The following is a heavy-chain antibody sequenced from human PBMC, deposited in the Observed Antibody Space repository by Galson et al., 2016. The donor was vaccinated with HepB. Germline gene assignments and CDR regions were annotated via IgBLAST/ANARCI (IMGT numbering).Heavy chain of an antibody. J-gene: IGHJ4*02. Sequence: PALVKPTQTLTLTCTVSGFSLSDARMGVSWIRQPPGKALEWLAHIFSNDEKSYSTSLKSRLTISKDTSKSQMVLTMTNMDPVETATYYCARTGGVIPGFFFACWGQGTLVPVSP. CDR2: IFSNDEK. CDR3: ARTGGVIPGFFFAC. D-gene: IGHD2-2*01. V-gene: IGHV2-26*01. CDR1: GFSLSDARMG.